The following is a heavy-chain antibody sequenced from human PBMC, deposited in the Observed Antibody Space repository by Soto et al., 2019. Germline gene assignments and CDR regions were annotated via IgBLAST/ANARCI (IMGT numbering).Heavy chain of an antibody. Sequence: GASVKVSCKTSGYTFINHYMHWVRQAPGQGLEWMAIINPNGGYTNYAQKFQGRVTLTRDTSTSTVYMELSSLRSEDTAVYYCARDQSSPARPTSWWFDPWGQGTLVTVSS. D-gene: IGHD6-6*01. V-gene: IGHV1-46*01. CDR1: GYTFINHY. CDR2: INPNGGYT. J-gene: IGHJ5*02. CDR3: ARDQSSPARPTSWWFDP.